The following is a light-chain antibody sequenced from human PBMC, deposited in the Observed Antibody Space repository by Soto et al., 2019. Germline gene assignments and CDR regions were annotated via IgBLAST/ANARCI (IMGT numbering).Light chain of an antibody. CDR1: QGISSW. V-gene: IGKV1-5*01. J-gene: IGKJ2*01. CDR3: QQYNSGFMYT. CDR2: DAS. Sequence: DIQMTQSPSTLSASVGDRVSITCRASQGISSWLAWYQQKPGKAPKLLIYDASSLESGVPSRFSGSGSGTEFTLTINGLQPDDFATYYCQQYNSGFMYTFGQGTKLEIK.